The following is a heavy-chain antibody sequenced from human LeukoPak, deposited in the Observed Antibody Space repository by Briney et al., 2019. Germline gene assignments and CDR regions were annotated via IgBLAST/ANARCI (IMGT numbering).Heavy chain of an antibody. V-gene: IGHV4-30-4*08. D-gene: IGHD3-9*01. CDR3: ASFYSDILTGYYLDY. J-gene: IGHJ4*02. Sequence: SETLSLTCTVSGGSISSGDYYWSWIRQPPGKGLEWIGYIYYSGSTYYTPSLKSPVTISVDTSKNQFSLRLSSVTAADTAVYYCASFYSDILTGYYLDYWGQGTLVTVSS. CDR1: GGSISSGDYY. CDR2: IYYSGST.